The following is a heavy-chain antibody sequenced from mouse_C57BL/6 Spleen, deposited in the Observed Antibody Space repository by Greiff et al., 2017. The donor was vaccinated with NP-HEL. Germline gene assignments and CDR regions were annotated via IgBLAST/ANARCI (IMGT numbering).Heavy chain of an antibody. CDR1: GYAFSSSW. CDR3: ARGDYYGSSSPFDY. Sequence: QVQLQQSGPELVKPGASVKISCKASGYAFSSSWMNWVKQRPGKGLEWIGRIYPGDGDTNYNGKFKGKATLTADKSSSTAYMQLSSLTSEDSAVYFCARGDYYGSSSPFDYWGKGTTLTVSS. V-gene: IGHV1-82*01. D-gene: IGHD1-1*01. CDR2: IYPGDGDT. J-gene: IGHJ2*01.